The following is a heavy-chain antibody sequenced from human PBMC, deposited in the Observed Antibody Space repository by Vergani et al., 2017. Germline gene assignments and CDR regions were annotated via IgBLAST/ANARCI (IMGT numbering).Heavy chain of an antibody. Sequence: QVQLQESGPGLVKSSETLSLICSVSFDSIRNLYCNWIRHPPGKGLEWIGCIHYSENTNYNPSLKTRVTISVDTSKNQFSLTLTSVTAADTAVYYCASDTHSGQRADRWGQGILVTVTS. V-gene: IGHV4-59*11. CDR2: IHYSENT. J-gene: IGHJ4*01. CDR3: ASDTHSGQRADR. D-gene: IGHD6-19*01. CDR1: FDSIRNLY.